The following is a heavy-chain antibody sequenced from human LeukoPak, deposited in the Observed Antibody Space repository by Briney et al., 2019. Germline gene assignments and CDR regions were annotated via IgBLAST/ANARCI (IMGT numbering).Heavy chain of an antibody. CDR1: GGSISSYY. D-gene: IGHD3-16*01. J-gene: IGHJ4*02. CDR3: ARLNGGS. V-gene: IGHV4-59*08. CDR2: IDYSGST. Sequence: SETLSLTCTVSGGSISSYYWSWIRQPPGKGLEWTGYIDYSGSTNYNPSLKSRVTISVDTSKNQFSLKLSSVTAADTAVYYCARLNGGSWGQGTLVTVSS.